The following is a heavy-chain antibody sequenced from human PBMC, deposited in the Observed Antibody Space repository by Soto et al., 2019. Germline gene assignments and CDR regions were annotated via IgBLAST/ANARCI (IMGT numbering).Heavy chain of an antibody. J-gene: IGHJ5*02. CDR3: ARGTDDFTIGAHDL. D-gene: IGHD3-10*01. CDR1: GYSFTGYY. Sequence: QVQLVQSGAEVKRPGASVKVSCKASGYSFTGYYMHWVRQAPGQGLEWMGWIIPHSGETNYAQKFQARVTLTRDTAISTAYMQLSGLTSDDTAVYYCARGTDDFTIGAHDLWGQGTLVTVSS. V-gene: IGHV1-2*02. CDR2: IIPHSGET.